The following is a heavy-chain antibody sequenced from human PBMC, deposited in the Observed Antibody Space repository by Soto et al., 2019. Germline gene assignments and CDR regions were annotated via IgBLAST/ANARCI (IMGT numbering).Heavy chain of an antibody. CDR1: GYSISSGYY. CDR2: IYHSGST. D-gene: IGHD3-22*01. J-gene: IGHJ3*02. CDR3: ATGGDKWLLLHYDAFDI. Sequence: TLSLTCAVSGYSISSGYYWGWIRQPPGKGLEWIGSIYHSGSTYYNPSLKSRVTISVDTSKNQFSLKLSSVTAADTAVYYCATGGDKWLLLHYDAFDIWGQGTMVTVSS. V-gene: IGHV4-38-2*01.